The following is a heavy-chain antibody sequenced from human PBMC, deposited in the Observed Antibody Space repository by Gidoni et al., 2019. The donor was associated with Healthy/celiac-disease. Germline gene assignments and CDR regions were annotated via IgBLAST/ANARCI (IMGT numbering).Heavy chain of an antibody. CDR2: IWYDGSNK. J-gene: IGHJ4*02. D-gene: IGHD3-10*01. CDR1: GFTFSSYG. Sequence: QVQLVESGGGVVQPGRSLRLSCAASGFTFSSYGMHWVRQASGKGLEWVAVIWYDGSNKYYADSVKGRFTISRDNSKNTLYLQMNSLRAEDTAVYYCARDPDAYGSGSFDYWGQGTLVTVSS. V-gene: IGHV3-33*01. CDR3: ARDPDAYGSGSFDY.